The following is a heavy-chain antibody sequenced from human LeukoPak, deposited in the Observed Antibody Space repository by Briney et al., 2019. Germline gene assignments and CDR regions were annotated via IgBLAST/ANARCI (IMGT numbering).Heavy chain of an antibody. CDR2: IVPSDSDT. CDR1: GYSFTSYW. V-gene: IGHV5-10-1*01. D-gene: IGHD5-12*01. CDR3: ARMEATTQFDY. J-gene: IGHJ4*02. Sequence: GESLRISCKASGYSFTSYWITWVRQMPGKGLEWMGKIVPSDSDTNYSPSSRGHVTISADKSISTAYLQWSSLKASDTAIYYCARMEATTQFDYWGQGTLVTVSS.